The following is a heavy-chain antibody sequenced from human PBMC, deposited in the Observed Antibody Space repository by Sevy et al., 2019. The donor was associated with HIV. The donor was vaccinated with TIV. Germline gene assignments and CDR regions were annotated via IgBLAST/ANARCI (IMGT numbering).Heavy chain of an antibody. V-gene: IGHV3-30*02. CDR3: ANHGHSGWRYYFDY. CDR2: IRYDGSNK. Sequence: GGSLRLSCAASGFTFSSYGMHWVRQAPGKGLEWVAFIRYDGSNKYYADSVKGRFTISRDNSKNTLYLQMNSLRAEDTAVYYCANHGHSGWRYYFDYWGQGTLVTVSS. CDR1: GFTFSSYG. D-gene: IGHD6-19*01. J-gene: IGHJ4*02.